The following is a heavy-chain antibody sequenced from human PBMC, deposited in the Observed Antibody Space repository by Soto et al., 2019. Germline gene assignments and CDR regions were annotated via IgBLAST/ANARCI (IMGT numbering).Heavy chain of an antibody. CDR1: GGSVSSGSYY. D-gene: IGHD4-4*01. V-gene: IGHV4-61*01. CDR2: IYYRGST. CDR3: ARVQARYYYYGMDV. Sequence: QVQLQESGPGLVKPSETLSLTCTVSGGSVSSGSYYWSWIRQPPGKGLEWIGYIYYRGSTNYNPSVKIRVTISVDTSKNQFSLKLSTVTAADTAVYYCARVQARYYYYGMDVWGQGTTVTVSS. J-gene: IGHJ6*02.